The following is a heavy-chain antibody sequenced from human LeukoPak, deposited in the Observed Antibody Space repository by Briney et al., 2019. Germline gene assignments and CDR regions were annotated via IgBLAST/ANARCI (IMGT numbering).Heavy chain of an antibody. V-gene: IGHV4-59*01. D-gene: IGHD3-22*01. CDR2: IYYSGST. CDR3: ARADDSSGYYGSHYFDY. CDR1: GGSISSYY. Sequence: SENLSLTCTVSGGSISSYYWSWIRQPPGKGLEWIGYIYYSGSTNYNPSLKSRVTISVDTSKNQFSLKLSSVTAADTAVYYCARADDSSGYYGSHYFDYWGQGTLVTVSS. J-gene: IGHJ4*02.